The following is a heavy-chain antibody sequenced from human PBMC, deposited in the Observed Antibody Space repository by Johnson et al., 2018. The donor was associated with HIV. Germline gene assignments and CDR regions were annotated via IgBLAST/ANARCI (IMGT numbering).Heavy chain of an antibody. V-gene: IGHV3-66*02. CDR2: IYSGGST. CDR1: GFTVSSSY. Sequence: VLLVESGGGLVQPGGSLRLSCAASGFTVSSSYMSWVRQAPGKGLEWVSVIYSGGSTYYADSVKGRFTISRDNSKNTLYLQMNSLRAEDTAVYYCARGYGDYSDFFDVWGQGTMVTVSS. D-gene: IGHD4-17*01. J-gene: IGHJ3*01. CDR3: ARGYGDYSDFFDV.